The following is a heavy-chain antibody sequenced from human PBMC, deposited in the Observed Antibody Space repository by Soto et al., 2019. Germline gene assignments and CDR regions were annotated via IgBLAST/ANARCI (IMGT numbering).Heavy chain of an antibody. V-gene: IGHV3-30-3*01. Sequence: QVQLVESGGGVVQPGRSLRLSCAASGFTFSSYAMHWVRQAPGKGLEWVAVISYDGSNKYYADSVKGRFTISRDNSKKTLYLQMNSLRAEDTAVYYCARGPRLYSSYGMDVWGQGTTVTVSS. CDR1: GFTFSSYA. CDR2: ISYDGSNK. J-gene: IGHJ6*02. CDR3: ARGPRLYSSYGMDV. D-gene: IGHD6-13*01.